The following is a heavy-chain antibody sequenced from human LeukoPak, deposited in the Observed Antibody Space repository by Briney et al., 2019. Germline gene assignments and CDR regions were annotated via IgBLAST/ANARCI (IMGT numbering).Heavy chain of an antibody. Sequence: SETLSLTCTVSGGSISSGSYYWSWIRQPAGKGLEWIGRIYTSGSTNYNPSLKSRVTISVDTSKNQFSLKLSSGTAADTAVYYCARGGDYYDSSGYYNDAFDIWGQGTMVTVSS. CDR3: ARGGDYYDSSGYYNDAFDI. CDR1: GGSISSGSYY. V-gene: IGHV4-61*02. J-gene: IGHJ3*02. CDR2: IYTSGST. D-gene: IGHD3-22*01.